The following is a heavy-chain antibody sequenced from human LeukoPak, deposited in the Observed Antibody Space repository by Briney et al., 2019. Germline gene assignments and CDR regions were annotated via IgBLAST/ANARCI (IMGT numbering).Heavy chain of an antibody. Sequence: SETLSLTCGVYGGSFSGYLWNWLRQPPGKGLEWIGEINHSGTTKYNPSLKSRVTISIDSSNNQLSLKLSSVTAADTALYYCVLVVVLPTPLNDFWGQGTLVTVSS. J-gene: IGHJ4*02. D-gene: IGHD2-15*01. CDR2: INHSGTT. CDR3: VLVVVLPTPLNDF. CDR1: GGSFSGYL. V-gene: IGHV4-34*01.